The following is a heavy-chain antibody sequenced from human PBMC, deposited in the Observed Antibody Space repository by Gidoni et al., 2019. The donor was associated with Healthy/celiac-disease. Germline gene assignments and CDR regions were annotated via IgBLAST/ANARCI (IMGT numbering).Heavy chain of an antibody. CDR1: GGTVSSYA. CDR2: ITPSCGTS. Sequence: QVQRGQSGAEVKKPGSSVKVSCNAPGGTVSSYAISWVRQAPGQGLEWKGGITPSCGTSNYAQKFQGRVTITADESTSTAYMELSSLRSEDTAVYYGARDVDTAMAPGYWGQGTLVTVSS. V-gene: IGHV1-69*19. CDR3: ARDVDTAMAPGY. D-gene: IGHD5-18*01. J-gene: IGHJ4*02.